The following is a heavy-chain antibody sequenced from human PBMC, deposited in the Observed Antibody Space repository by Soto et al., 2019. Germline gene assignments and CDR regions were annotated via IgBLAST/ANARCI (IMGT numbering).Heavy chain of an antibody. CDR2: ISYDGSNK. J-gene: IGHJ4*02. CDR1: GFTFSSYA. D-gene: IGHD6-13*01. V-gene: IGHV3-30-3*01. Sequence: QVQLVESGGGVVQPGRSLRLSCAASGFTFSSYAMHWVRQAPGKGLEWVAVISYDGSNKYYADSVKGRFTISRDNSKNTLYLQMNSLRAEDMAVYYCARDELIAAAGLDYWGQGTLVTVSS. CDR3: ARDELIAAAGLDY.